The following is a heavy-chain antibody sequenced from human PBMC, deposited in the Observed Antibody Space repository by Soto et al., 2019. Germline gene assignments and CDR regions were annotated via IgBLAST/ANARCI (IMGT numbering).Heavy chain of an antibody. CDR1: GSTFRNSD. CDR2: ISAAGDP. J-gene: IGHJ6*02. CDR3: ARTDRDFYGLDV. V-gene: IGHV3-13*05. Sequence: EVQLVESGGGLVQPGGSLSPSCEASGSTFRNSDMPWARQGTGKGLEWVSGISAAGDPDYADSVEGRFTISRENAQNSFFLQMNSLRVGDTAVYYCARTDRDFYGLDVWGQGTTVIVSS.